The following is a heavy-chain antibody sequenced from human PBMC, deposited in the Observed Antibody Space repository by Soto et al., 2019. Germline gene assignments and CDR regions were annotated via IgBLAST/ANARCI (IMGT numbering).Heavy chain of an antibody. V-gene: IGHV4-34*01. CDR3: ARVRASLWFGEGYFDY. D-gene: IGHD3-10*01. CDR2: INHSGST. J-gene: IGHJ4*02. CDR1: GGSFSGYY. Sequence: SETLSLTCAVYGGSFSGYYWSWIRQPPGKGLEWIGEINHSGSTNYNPSLKSRVTISVDTSKNQFSLKLSSVTAADTAVYYCARVRASLWFGEGYFDYWGQGTLVTVSS.